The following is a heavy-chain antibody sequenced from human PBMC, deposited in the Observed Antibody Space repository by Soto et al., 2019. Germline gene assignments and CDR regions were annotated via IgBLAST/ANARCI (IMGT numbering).Heavy chain of an antibody. CDR3: ARVVIRMAIQSIDS. CDR2: INPGGIT. D-gene: IGHD2-15*01. V-gene: IGHV4-4*02. J-gene: IGHJ4*02. CDR1: GGSISSSNW. Sequence: SETLSLTCAVSGGSISSSNWWSWVRQPPGKGLEWIGEINPGGITNYNPSVKSRLTISXXXXXXQXSXEXXXVITADTAVYYCARVVIRMAIQSIDSWGPGSLVT.